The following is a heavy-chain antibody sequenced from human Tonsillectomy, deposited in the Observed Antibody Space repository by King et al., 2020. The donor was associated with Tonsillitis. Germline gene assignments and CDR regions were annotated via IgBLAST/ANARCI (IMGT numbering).Heavy chain of an antibody. Sequence: QLVQSGDEVKKPGASVKVSCKASGYSFISYGISWVRQAPGQGLEWMGWISASNGNTNYAQRVQGRVTMTTDTSTTTAYMDLRSLRSDDTAIYYCAREGTCSSTSCQVDYWGQGTLVTVSS. D-gene: IGHD2-2*01. J-gene: IGHJ4*02. V-gene: IGHV1-18*01. CDR3: AREGTCSSTSCQVDY. CDR2: ISASNGNT. CDR1: GYSFISYG.